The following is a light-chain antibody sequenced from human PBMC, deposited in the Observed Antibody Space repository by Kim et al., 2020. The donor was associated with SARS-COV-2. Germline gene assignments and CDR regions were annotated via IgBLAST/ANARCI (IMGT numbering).Light chain of an antibody. V-gene: IGLV2-8*01. CDR3: CSHGGSNNFYV. J-gene: IGLJ1*01. Sequence: QSVLAQPPSASGSPGQSVTISCTGTSSDVGAYNYVTWYQQHPGKAPKLMIFEVTKRPSGVPDRFSGSKSGNTASLTISGLQAEDEADYYCCSHGGSNNFYVFGSGTKVTVL. CDR1: SSDVGAYNY. CDR2: EVT.